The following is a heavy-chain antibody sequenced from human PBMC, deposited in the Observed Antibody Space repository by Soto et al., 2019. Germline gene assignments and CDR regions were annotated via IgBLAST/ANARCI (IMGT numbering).Heavy chain of an antibody. J-gene: IGHJ6*03. CDR1: GFTFSSYS. D-gene: IGHD2-15*01. V-gene: IGHV3-48*01. Sequence: GGSLRLSCAASGFTFSSYSMNWVRQAPGKGLEWVSYISSSSSTIYYADSVKGRFTISRDNAKNSLYLQMNSLRAEDTAVYYCARDSGYCSGGSCYSLYYYYYMDVWGKGTTVTVSS. CDR3: ARDSGYCSGGSCYSLYYYYYMDV. CDR2: ISSSSSTI.